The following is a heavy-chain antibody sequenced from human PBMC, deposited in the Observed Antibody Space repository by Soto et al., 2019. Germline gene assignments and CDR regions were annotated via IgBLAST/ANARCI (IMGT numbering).Heavy chain of an antibody. CDR2: ISSSSSTI. CDR3: ARDGGSLGY. V-gene: IGHV3-48*02. CDR1: GFTFSSYS. D-gene: IGHD1-26*01. J-gene: IGHJ4*02. Sequence: EVQLVESGGGLVQPGGSLRLSCAASGFTFSSYSMNWVRQAPGKGLEWVSYISSSSSTIYYADSVKGRFTISRYNAKNSLYLQMNSLSYEDTAVYYCARDGGSLGYWCQGTLITVSS.